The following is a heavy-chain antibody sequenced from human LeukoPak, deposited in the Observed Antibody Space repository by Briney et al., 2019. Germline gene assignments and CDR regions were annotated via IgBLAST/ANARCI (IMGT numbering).Heavy chain of an antibody. J-gene: IGHJ5*02. V-gene: IGHV1-18*01. D-gene: IGHD3-16*01. CDR3: ARAGGVSFVARWFDP. CDR2: VSAYNGNT. CDR1: GYTFSNYG. Sequence: ASLKVSCKASGYTFSNYGISWVRQAPGQGLEWLGWVSAYNGNTNYAQKLQGRVTMTTDTPTGIAYMELKSLRSDDTAVYYCARAGGVSFVARWFDPWGQGSLVTVSS.